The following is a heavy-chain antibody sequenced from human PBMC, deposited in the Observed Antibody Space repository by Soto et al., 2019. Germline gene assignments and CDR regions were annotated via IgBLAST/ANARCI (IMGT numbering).Heavy chain of an antibody. CDR3: TGSRAATPLWGWFDP. Sequence: QVQLVESGGGVVQPGRSLRLSCAASGFTFSSYGMHWVRQAPGKGLEWVAVISYDGSNKYYADSVKGRFTISRDNSKNTLYLQMNSLRAEDTAVYYCTGSRAATPLWGWFDPWGQGTLVTVSS. D-gene: IGHD6-13*01. CDR2: ISYDGSNK. J-gene: IGHJ5*02. CDR1: GFTFSSYG. V-gene: IGHV3-30*03.